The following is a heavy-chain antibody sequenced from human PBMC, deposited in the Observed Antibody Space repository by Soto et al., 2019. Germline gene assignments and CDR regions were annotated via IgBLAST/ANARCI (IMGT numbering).Heavy chain of an antibody. CDR1: GDSVSSNSAA. CDR3: AREGIRFYGPGFRWYYFDY. CDR2: TYYRSKWYK. V-gene: IGHV6-1*01. Sequence: SQTLSLTCAISGDSVSSNSAAWNWIRQSPSRGLEWLGRTYYRSKWYKDYAVSVKSRITINPDTSKNQFSLQLNSVTPEDTAVYYCAREGIRFYGPGFRWYYFDYWGQGTLVTVSS. D-gene: IGHD3-3*01. J-gene: IGHJ4*02.